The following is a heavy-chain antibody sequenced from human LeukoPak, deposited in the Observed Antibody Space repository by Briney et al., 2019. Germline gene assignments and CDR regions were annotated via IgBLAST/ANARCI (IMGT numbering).Heavy chain of an antibody. CDR1: GFTVSSNY. CDR2: ISSNGGST. V-gene: IGHV3-64*01. CDR3: ARVSYDFWSGWNYYGMDA. J-gene: IGHJ6*02. D-gene: IGHD3-3*01. Sequence: GGSLRLSCAASGFTVSSNYMSWVRQAPGKGLEYVSAISSNGGSTYYANSVKGRFTISRDNSKNTLYLQMGSLRAEDMAVYYCARVSYDFWSGWNYYGMDAWGQGTTVTVSS.